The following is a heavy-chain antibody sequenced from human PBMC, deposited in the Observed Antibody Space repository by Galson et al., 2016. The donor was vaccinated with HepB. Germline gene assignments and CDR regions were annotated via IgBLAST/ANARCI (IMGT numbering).Heavy chain of an antibody. Sequence: SLRLSCAASGLTLSTNWMSWVRQAPGKGLEWVANIKQDGSEKYYVDSVKGRFTISRDNAKNSLYLQMNSLRDEDTAVYYCAREGLSGEPLDYWGQGTLVTVSS. V-gene: IGHV3-7*01. J-gene: IGHJ4*02. D-gene: IGHD3-16*01. CDR1: GLTLSTNW. CDR2: IKQDGSEK. CDR3: AREGLSGEPLDY.